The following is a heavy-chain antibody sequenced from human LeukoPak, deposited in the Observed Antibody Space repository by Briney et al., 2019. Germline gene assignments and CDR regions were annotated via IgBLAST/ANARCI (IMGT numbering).Heavy chain of an antibody. Sequence: SQTLSLTCAIFGDSVSGNSVAWNWIRQSPSRGLEWLGKTYYRSRWHNDYAVSVKSRITINPDTSKNQFSLQLNSVTPEDTAVYYCARAHLRGFDYWGQGTLVTVSS. J-gene: IGHJ4*02. CDR2: TYYRSRWHN. CDR3: ARAHLRGFDY. CDR1: GDSVSGNSVA. V-gene: IGHV6-1*01.